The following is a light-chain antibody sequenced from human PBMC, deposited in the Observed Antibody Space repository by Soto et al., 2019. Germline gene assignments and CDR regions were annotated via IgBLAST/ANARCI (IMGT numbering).Light chain of an antibody. J-gene: IGKJ5*01. V-gene: IGKV3-20*01. CDR3: QQYGSSPFS. CDR1: QSVSSSY. CDR2: GAS. Sequence: EIVLTQSPGTLSLSPGEKDTLSCRASQSVSSSYLAWYQQKPVQAPRLLIYGASSRATGIPDRFSGSGSGTDFTLTISRLEPEDFAVYYCQQYGSSPFSFGQGTRLEIK.